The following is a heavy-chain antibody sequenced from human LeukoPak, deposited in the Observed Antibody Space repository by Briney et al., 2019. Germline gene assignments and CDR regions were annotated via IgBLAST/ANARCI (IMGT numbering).Heavy chain of an antibody. CDR1: GVSFNDYY. D-gene: IGHD4-17*01. CDR2: INHSGYT. Sequence: SETLSLTCAVSGVSFNDYYWSWVRQTPGKGLEWVGEINHSGYTNDSPSLKSRVTISIDTSRKQFSLNLRSVTVADTGIYYCTRMTTGHDYWGQGTLVTVSS. J-gene: IGHJ4*02. V-gene: IGHV4-34*01. CDR3: TRMTTGHDY.